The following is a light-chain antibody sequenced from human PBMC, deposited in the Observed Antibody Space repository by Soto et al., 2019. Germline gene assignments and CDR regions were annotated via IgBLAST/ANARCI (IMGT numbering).Light chain of an antibody. Sequence: ELVMTQSPATLSVAPGERATLSCSASQSISTFLAWYQQKPGQAPRLLIYGASTRATGIPARFSGSGSGTEFTLTISSLQSDDFATYYCQQYNTYSGTFGQGTKVDIK. CDR2: GAS. CDR3: QQYNTYSGT. J-gene: IGKJ1*01. V-gene: IGKV3-15*01. CDR1: QSISTF.